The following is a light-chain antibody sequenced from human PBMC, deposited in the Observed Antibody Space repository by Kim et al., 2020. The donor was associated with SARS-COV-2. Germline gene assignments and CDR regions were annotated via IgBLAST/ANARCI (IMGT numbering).Light chain of an antibody. V-gene: IGKV1-9*01. CDR1: QGISNH. CDR2: AAS. J-gene: IGKJ4*01. CDR3: QQLNSYPLT. Sequence: IQLTQSPSSLSPSVGDRVTITCRASQGISNHLAWYQQKPGKAPKLLIYAASTLQSGVASRFSGSGSGTDFTLTISSLQPEDFATYYCQQLNSYPLTFGGGTKVDIK.